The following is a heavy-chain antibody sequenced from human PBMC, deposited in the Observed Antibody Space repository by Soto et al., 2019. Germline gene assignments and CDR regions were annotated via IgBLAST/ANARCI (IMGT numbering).Heavy chain of an antibody. CDR2: MNPISGNT. J-gene: IGHJ5*02. CDR3: ARGLTPDWFDP. V-gene: IGHV1-8*01. Sequence: QVQLLQSGAEVKKPGASVKVSCKASGYTFTRYDINWVRQATGQGLEWMGWMNPISGNTGYAQKFQGRVTLTRNTSISTAYMELSSLRSDDTAVYYCARGLTPDWFDPWGQGTLVTVSS. D-gene: IGHD3-9*01. CDR1: GYTFTRYD.